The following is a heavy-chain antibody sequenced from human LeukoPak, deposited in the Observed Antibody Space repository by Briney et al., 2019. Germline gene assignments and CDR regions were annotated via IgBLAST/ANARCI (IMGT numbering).Heavy chain of an antibody. J-gene: IGHJ6*03. CDR1: GFTFSSFQ. Sequence: QPGGSLRLSCAASGFTFSSFQMTWVRQAPGKGLEWVSYIGGGDGQIFYADSVKGRFTISRDNAKNSLYLQMSSLRAEDTAIYYCARGPPRGKYYYMDVWGKGTTVTVSS. D-gene: IGHD1-1*01. V-gene: IGHV3-48*03. CDR3: ARGPPRGKYYYMDV. CDR2: IGGGDGQI.